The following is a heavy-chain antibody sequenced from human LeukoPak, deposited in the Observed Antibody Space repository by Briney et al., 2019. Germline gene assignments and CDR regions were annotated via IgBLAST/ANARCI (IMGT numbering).Heavy chain of an antibody. V-gene: IGHV1-2*06. CDR2: INPNSGGT. CDR1: GYTFTGYY. D-gene: IGHD6-19*01. J-gene: IGHJ2*01. Sequence: GASVKVSCKASGYTFTGYYMHWVRQAPGQGLEWMGRINPNSGGTNYAQKFQGRVTMTRDTSISTAYMELSRLRSDDTAVYYCARDHVDGSSWSYYWYFDLWGRGTLVTVSS. CDR3: ARDHVDGSSWSYYWYFDL.